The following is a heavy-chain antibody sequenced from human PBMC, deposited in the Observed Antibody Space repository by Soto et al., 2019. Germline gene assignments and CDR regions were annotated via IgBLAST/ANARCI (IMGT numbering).Heavy chain of an antibody. CDR3: ARGSWSSSSWYETADGFDY. V-gene: IGHV4-34*01. CDR1: GGSFSGYY. D-gene: IGHD6-13*01. CDR2: INHSGST. J-gene: IGHJ4*02. Sequence: QVQLQQWGAGLLKPSETLSLTCAVYGGSFSGYYWSWIRQPPGKGLEWIGEINHSGSTNYNPSLKSRVTISVDTSKNQFSLKLSSVTAADTAVYYCARGSWSSSSWYETADGFDYWGQGTLVTVSS.